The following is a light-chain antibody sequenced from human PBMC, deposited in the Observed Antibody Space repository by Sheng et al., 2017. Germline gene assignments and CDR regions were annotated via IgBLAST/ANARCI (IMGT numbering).Light chain of an antibody. CDR3: QNYNTAPRT. V-gene: IGKV1-27*01. J-gene: IGKJ4*02. CDR1: QGISDY. CDR2: DAS. Sequence: DIQMTQSPSSLSASVGDRVIITCRASQGISDYLAWYQQEPGKGPKLLIYDASNLEPGVSSRFSGRGSGTDFTLTIASLQPEDVATYYCQNYNTAPRTFGRGTKVQI.